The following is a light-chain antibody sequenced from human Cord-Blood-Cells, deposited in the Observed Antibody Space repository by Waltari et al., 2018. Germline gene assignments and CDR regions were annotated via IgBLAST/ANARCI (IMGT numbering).Light chain of an antibody. CDR3: QQYNSYST. CDR2: DPS. V-gene: IGKV1-5*02. Sequence: DIQLTQSPSTLSASVEDSVNIVCRASQRISSWLAWYQQKPGKAPKRLIYDPSSLESGVPSRFSGSGSGTEFTLTISSLQPYDFATYYCQQYNSYSTCGQGTKVEIK. J-gene: IGKJ1*01. CDR1: QRISSW.